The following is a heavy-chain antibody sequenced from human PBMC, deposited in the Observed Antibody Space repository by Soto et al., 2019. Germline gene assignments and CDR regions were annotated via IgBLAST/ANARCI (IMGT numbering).Heavy chain of an antibody. J-gene: IGHJ6*02. CDR3: ASQGGSSRPYYYYGMDV. V-gene: IGHV1-3*01. D-gene: IGHD6-13*01. CDR1: GYTFTSYA. CDR2: INAGNGNT. Sequence: SGAEVKKPGASVKVSCKASGYTFTSYAMHWVRQAPGQRLEWMGWINAGNGNTKYSQKFQGRVTITRDTSASTAYMELSSLRSEDTAVYYCASQGGSSRPYYYYGMDVWGQGTTVTVSS.